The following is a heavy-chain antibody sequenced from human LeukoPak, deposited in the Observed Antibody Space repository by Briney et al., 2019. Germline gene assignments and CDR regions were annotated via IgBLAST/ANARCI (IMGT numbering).Heavy chain of an antibody. CDR2: IYYSGST. CDR3: ARQNPAASGQGLDY. Sequence: PSETLSLTCTVSGGSISSSSCYWGWIRQPPGKGLEWIGSIYYSGSTYYNPSLKSRATFSVDTSKNQSSLELTSVTAADTAVYYCARQNPAASGQGLDYWGQGTLVTVSS. V-gene: IGHV4-39*07. D-gene: IGHD6-13*01. CDR1: GGSISSSSCY. J-gene: IGHJ4*02.